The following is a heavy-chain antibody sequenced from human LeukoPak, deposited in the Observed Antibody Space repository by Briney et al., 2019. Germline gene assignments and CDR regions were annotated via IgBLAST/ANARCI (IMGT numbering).Heavy chain of an antibody. V-gene: IGHV1-69*06. CDR1: GGTFSSYA. D-gene: IGHD3-10*01. CDR3: ARVGVTMVRGVFDI. CDR2: IIPIFGTA. Sequence: SVTVSCKASGGTFSSYAISWVRQAPGQGLEWMGGIIPIFGTANYAQKFQGRVTITADKSTSTAYMELSSLRSEDTAVYYCARVGVTMVRGVFDIWGQGTMVTVSS. J-gene: IGHJ3*02.